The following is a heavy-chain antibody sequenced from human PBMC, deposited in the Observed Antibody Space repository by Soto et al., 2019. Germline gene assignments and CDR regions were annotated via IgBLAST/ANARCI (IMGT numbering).Heavy chain of an antibody. Sequence: ASVKVSCKASGYTFTSYYMHWVRQAPGQGLEWMGIINPSGGSTSYAQKFQGRVTMTRDTSTSTVYMELSSLRSEDTAVYYCARRSGWPPYYYYGMDVWGQGTTVTVS. CDR1: GYTFTSYY. V-gene: IGHV1-46*01. CDR2: INPSGGST. D-gene: IGHD6-19*01. J-gene: IGHJ6*02. CDR3: ARRSGWPPYYYYGMDV.